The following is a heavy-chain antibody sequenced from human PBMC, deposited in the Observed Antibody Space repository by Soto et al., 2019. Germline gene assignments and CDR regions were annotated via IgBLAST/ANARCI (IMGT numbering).Heavy chain of an antibody. CDR3: ARDGDSSSPFDI. V-gene: IGHV1-2*02. D-gene: IGHD6-6*01. CDR1: GYTFTGNY. CDR2: INPNSGGT. J-gene: IGHJ3*02. Sequence: QVQLVQSGAEVKKPGASVKVSCKASGYTFTGNYMNWVRQAPGQGLDWMGWINPNSGGTNYAKKFQGKVTVTSDTSISTAYMELSRLRSDDTAVYYCARDGDSSSPFDIWGQGTMVTASS.